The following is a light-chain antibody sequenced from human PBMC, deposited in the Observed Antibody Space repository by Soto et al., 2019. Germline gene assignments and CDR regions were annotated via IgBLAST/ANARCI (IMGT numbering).Light chain of an antibody. CDR2: AAS. V-gene: IGKV1-39*01. CDR3: HQTDSIPET. CDR1: QSISLF. Sequence: IQMTQSPSSLSASEGDTVTITCRASQSISLFLNWYQQKPGKAPKLLIYAASSLQSGVPSRFSGNGSGTDFTLTISSLQPEDFATYYCHQTDSIPETFGQGTKVEIK. J-gene: IGKJ1*01.